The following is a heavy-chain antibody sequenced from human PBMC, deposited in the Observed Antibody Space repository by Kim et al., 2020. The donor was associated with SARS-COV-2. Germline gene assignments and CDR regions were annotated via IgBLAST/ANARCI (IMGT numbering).Heavy chain of an antibody. V-gene: IGHV3-30*18. CDR1: GFTFSSYG. CDR3: AKGGITMVRGPPGYYYGMDV. J-gene: IGHJ6*02. Sequence: GGSLRLSCAASGFTFSSYGMHWVRQAPGKGLEWVAVISYDGSNKYYADSVKGRFTISRDNSKNTLYLQMNSLRAEDTAVYYCAKGGITMVRGPPGYYYGMDVWGQGTTVTVSS. D-gene: IGHD3-10*01. CDR2: ISYDGSNK.